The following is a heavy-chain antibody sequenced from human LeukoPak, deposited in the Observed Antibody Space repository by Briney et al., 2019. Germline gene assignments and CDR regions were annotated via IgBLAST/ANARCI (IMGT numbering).Heavy chain of an antibody. D-gene: IGHD3-10*01. J-gene: IGHJ4*02. CDR3: ASNYYGSGSYYFADY. CDR1: GGSFSGYY. Sequence: SETLSLTCAVYGGSFSGYYWSRIRQPPGKGLEWIGEINHSGSTNYNPSLMSRVTISVDTSKNQFSLKLSSVTAADTAVYYCASNYYGSGSYYFADYWGQGTLVTVSS. V-gene: IGHV4-34*01. CDR2: INHSGST.